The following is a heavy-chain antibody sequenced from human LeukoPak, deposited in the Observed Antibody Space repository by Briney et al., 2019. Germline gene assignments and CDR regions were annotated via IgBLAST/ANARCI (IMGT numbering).Heavy chain of an antibody. V-gene: IGHV3-53*01. CDR3: ARDRLSTSCSDY. D-gene: IGHD2-2*01. CDR1: GFTVSSNS. Sequence: GGSLRLSCTVSGFTVSSNSMSWVRQAPGKGLEWVSFIYSGGNTHYSDSVKGRFTISRDNSKNTLYLQMNSLRAEDTAVYYCARDRLSTSCSDYWGQGTLVTVSS. J-gene: IGHJ4*02. CDR2: IYSGGNT.